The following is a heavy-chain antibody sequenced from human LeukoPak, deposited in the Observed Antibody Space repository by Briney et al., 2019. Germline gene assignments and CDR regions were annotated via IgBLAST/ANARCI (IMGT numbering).Heavy chain of an antibody. CDR3: ASKFLARGYSYGVFDY. D-gene: IGHD5-18*01. J-gene: IGHJ4*02. CDR1: GGSISNDY. CDR2: FYHSEHT. V-gene: IGHV4-59*01. Sequence: SETLSLTCTVSGGSISNDYWCWIRQPPGKGLEWLGCFYHSEHTSYNPSLKSRVTISVDTSKNQFSLKLSSVTAADTAVYYCASKFLARGYSYGVFDYWGQGTLVTVSS.